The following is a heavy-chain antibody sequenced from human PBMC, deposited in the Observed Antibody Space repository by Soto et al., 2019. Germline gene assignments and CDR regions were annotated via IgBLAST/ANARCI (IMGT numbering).Heavy chain of an antibody. Sequence: GGSLRLSCAASGFTFSSYAMSWVRQAPGKGLEWVSAISGSGGSTYYADSVKGRFTISRDNSKNTLYLQMNSLRAEDTAVYYCAKDPRARLLYRLDVPAQGTTVPVSS. D-gene: IGHD2-2*02. CDR2: ISGSGGST. CDR1: GFTFSSYA. V-gene: IGHV3-23*01. J-gene: IGHJ6*02. CDR3: AKDPRARLLYRLDV.